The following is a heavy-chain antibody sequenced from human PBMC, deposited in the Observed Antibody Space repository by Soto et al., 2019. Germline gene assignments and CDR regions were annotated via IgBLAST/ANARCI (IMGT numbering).Heavy chain of an antibody. CDR3: AKAPLRFLEWLPAYYYYMDV. CDR1: GFTFDDYA. D-gene: IGHD3-3*01. CDR2: ISGSGGST. V-gene: IGHV3-23*01. J-gene: IGHJ6*03. Sequence: GGSLRLSCAASGFTFDDYAMHWVRQAPGKGLEWVSGISGSGGSTYYADSVKGRFTISRDNSKNTLYLQMNSLRAEDTAVYYCAKAPLRFLEWLPAYYYYMDVWGKGTTVTVSS.